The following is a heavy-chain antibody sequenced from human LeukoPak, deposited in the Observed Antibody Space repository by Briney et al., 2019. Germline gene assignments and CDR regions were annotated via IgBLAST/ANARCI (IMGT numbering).Heavy chain of an antibody. J-gene: IGHJ4*02. CDR1: GYTFTSYY. CDR3: ARVSGVFREYYYDSSGYYFPDN. V-gene: IGHV1-46*01. CDR2: INPSGGST. Sequence: ASVKVSCKASGYTFTSYYMHWVRQAPGQGLEWMGIINPSGGSTSYAQKFQGRVTMTRDMSTSTVYMELSSLRSEDTAVYYCARVSGVFREYYYDSSGYYFPDNWGQGTLVTVSS. D-gene: IGHD3-22*01.